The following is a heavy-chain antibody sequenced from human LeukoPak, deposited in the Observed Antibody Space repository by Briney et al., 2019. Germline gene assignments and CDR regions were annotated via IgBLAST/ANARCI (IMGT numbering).Heavy chain of an antibody. CDR2: IYHSGST. J-gene: IGHJ4*02. CDR3: ARGGSGYEPIGY. D-gene: IGHD5-12*01. Sequence: SQTLSLTCAVSGGSISSGGYSWSWIRQPPGKGLEWIGYIYHSGSTYYNPSLKSRVTISVDRSKNQFSLKLSSVTAADTAVYYCARGGSGYEPIGYWGQGTLVTVSS. V-gene: IGHV4-30-2*01. CDR1: GGSISSGGYS.